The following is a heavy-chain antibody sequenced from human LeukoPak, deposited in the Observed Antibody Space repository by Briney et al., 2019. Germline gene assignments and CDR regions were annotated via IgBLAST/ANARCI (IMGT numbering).Heavy chain of an antibody. CDR1: GFSFMNAW. Sequence: GGSLRLSCAASGFSFMNAWMIWVRQAPGKGLEWVGRIKSNADGGTPDYAAPARGRFTISRDDSKDTLYLQMNTLKTEDTAVYYCTTFYHEYSPYWGRGTLVTVSS. J-gene: IGHJ4*02. CDR3: TTFYHEYSPY. D-gene: IGHD2/OR15-2a*01. V-gene: IGHV3-15*01. CDR2: IKSNADGGTP.